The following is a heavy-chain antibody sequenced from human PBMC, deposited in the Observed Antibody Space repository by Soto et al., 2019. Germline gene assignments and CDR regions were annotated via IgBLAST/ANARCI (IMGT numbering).Heavy chain of an antibody. Sequence: QVQLVESGGGLVKPGGSLRLSCAASGFTFSDYYMSWIRQAPGKGLEWVSYISGSDNTVSYADSVKGRFTLSRDNARNSLYLQMNSLRADDTAVYYCARGGETALHYWGQGTLVTVSS. J-gene: IGHJ4*02. CDR3: ARGGETALHY. CDR1: GFTFSDYY. D-gene: IGHD2-21*01. CDR2: ISGSDNTV. V-gene: IGHV3-11*01.